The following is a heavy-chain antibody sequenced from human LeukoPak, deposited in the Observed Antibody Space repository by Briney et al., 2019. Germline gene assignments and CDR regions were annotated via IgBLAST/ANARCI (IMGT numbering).Heavy chain of an antibody. CDR1: GFTFSNHG. V-gene: IGHV3-30*18. J-gene: IGHJ4*02. CDR2: ISYDGSNK. Sequence: GGSLRLSCAASGFTFSNHGMHWVRQAPGKGLEWVALISYDGSNKYYADSVKGRFTISRDNSKNTLYLQMNSLRAEDTAAYYCAKRVYCSGGTCYSFHFDYWGQGTLVTVSS. D-gene: IGHD2-15*01. CDR3: AKRVYCSGGTCYSFHFDY.